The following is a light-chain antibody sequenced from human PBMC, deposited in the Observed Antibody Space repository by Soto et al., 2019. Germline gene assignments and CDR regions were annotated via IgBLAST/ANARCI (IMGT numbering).Light chain of an antibody. V-gene: IGKV1-12*01. CDR3: QPAYSFPHT. CDR2: AAS. J-gene: IGKJ2*01. Sequence: DIQMTQSPSSVSASVGDRVTITCRASQGINSWLAWYQQKPGKAPKLLIYAASSLQSGVPSRFSGSGSGTHFTLTISSPQPEDFATYHCQPAYSFPHTFGQGTKLEIK. CDR1: QGINSW.